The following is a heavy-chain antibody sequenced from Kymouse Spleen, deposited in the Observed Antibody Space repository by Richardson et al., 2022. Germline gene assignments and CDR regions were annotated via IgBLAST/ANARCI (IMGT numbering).Heavy chain of an antibody. CDR2: INPNSGGT. Sequence: QVQLVQSGAEVKKPGASVKVSCKASGYTFTGYYMHWVRQAPGQGLEWMGWINPNSGGTNYAQKFQGWVTMTRDTSISTAYMELSRLRSDDTAVYYCARDLVLRYFDGHGMDVWGQGTTVTVSS. D-gene: IGHD3-9*01. J-gene: IGHJ6*02. CDR3: ARDLVLRYFDGHGMDV. CDR1: GYTFTGYY. V-gene: IGHV1-2*04.